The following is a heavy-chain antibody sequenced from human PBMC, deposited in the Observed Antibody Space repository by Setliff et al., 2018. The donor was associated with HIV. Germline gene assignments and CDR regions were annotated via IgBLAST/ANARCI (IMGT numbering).Heavy chain of an antibody. CDR3: ARQVSIPGVAVTPLDY. Sequence: SETLSLTCTVSGGSISSGSYYWSWIRQPAGKGLEWIGHIFHTGSATYNPSLRSRLTMSIDTSSGQFSLRLTSVTAADAAVYYCARQVSIPGVAVTPLDYWGQGSLVTVSS. CDR1: GGSISSGSYY. J-gene: IGHJ4*02. V-gene: IGHV4-61*09. CDR2: IFHTGSA. D-gene: IGHD3-3*01.